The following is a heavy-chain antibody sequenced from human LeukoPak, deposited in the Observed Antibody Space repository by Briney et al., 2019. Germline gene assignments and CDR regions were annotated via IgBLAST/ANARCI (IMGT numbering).Heavy chain of an antibody. V-gene: IGHV3-9*01. CDR3: AKSFTVVTPGDY. CDR2: ISWNSGSI. CDR1: GFTFDDYA. Sequence: PGGSLRLSCAASGFTFDDYAMHWVRQAPGKGLEWVSGISWNSGSIGYADSVKGRFTISRDNAKNSLYLQMNSLRAEDTALYYCAKSFTVVTPGDYWGQGTLVTVSS. D-gene: IGHD4-23*01. J-gene: IGHJ4*02.